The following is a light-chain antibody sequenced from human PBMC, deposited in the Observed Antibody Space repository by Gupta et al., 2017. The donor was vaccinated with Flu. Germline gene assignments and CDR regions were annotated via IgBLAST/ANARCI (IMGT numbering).Light chain of an antibody. CDR1: QTVTTN. CDR2: HAS. Sequence: EIVMTQSPATLSVSPGERATLSCRASQTVTTNLAWYQQKPGQAPRLLIYHASTRDTGIPARFSGNGYGTELTLTISSRQSEDFAVYYCQQYNNWPPWTFGQGTKVEFK. J-gene: IGKJ1*01. V-gene: IGKV3-15*01. CDR3: QQYNNWPPWT.